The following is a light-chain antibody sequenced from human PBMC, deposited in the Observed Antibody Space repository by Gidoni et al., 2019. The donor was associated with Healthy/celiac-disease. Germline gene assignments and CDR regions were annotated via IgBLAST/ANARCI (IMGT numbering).Light chain of an antibody. Sequence: EIVLTQSPGTLSLSPVERATLSCRASQSVSSSYLAWYQQKPGQAPRLLIYGASSRATCIPDRFSGSGSGTDFTLTISRLEPEDFAVYYCQQYGSSPTFGGGTKVEIK. CDR1: QSVSSSY. CDR3: QQYGSSPT. J-gene: IGKJ4*01. CDR2: GAS. V-gene: IGKV3-20*01.